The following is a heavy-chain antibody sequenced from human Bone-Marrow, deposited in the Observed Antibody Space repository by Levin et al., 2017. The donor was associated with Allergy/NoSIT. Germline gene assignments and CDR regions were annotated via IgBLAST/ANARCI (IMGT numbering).Heavy chain of an antibody. J-gene: IGHJ4*02. CDR3: ARPNYFDTTGYFDY. CDR1: GYNFASYW. Sequence: PGGSLRLSCKGSGYNFASYWIAWVRQMPGKGLEWMGIIYPGDSDTRYSPSFQGQVTISADKSIDTAYLQWGSLKASDTAMYYCARPNYFDTTGYFDYWGQGTLVTVSS. D-gene: IGHD3-22*01. V-gene: IGHV5-51*01. CDR2: IYPGDSDT.